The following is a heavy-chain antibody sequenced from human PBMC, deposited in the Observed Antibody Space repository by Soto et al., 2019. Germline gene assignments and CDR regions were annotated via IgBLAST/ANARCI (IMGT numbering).Heavy chain of an antibody. CDR1: GFTFDTYG. V-gene: IGHV3-30*03. D-gene: IGHD3-16*01. CDR2: TSWDETSK. CDR3: AREATWGDLWRDY. Sequence: QVQLVESGGGVVQPGRSLRLSCAASGFTFDTYGMHWVRQAPGKGLEWVAVTSWDETSKYYTDSVKGRFTISRDNSTNTLELQMKSLRPEDTAVYYFAREATWGDLWRDYWGEGPLVTVSS. J-gene: IGHJ4*02.